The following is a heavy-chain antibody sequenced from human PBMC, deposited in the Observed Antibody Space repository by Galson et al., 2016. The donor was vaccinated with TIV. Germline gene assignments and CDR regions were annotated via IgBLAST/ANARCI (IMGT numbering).Heavy chain of an antibody. D-gene: IGHD3-22*01. Sequence: LTCTVSGGSISSRGYYWNWIRQHPGKGLEWIGYIYYSGSTYYNPSLRSRLTISLDTSKSHFSLKLSSVNAADTAVYFCVRGLLDSSGYYPPPDAFDLWGLGTMVTVSS. CDR2: IYYSGST. CDR1: GGSISSRGYY. CDR3: VRGLLDSSGYYPPPDAFDL. V-gene: IGHV4-31*03. J-gene: IGHJ3*01.